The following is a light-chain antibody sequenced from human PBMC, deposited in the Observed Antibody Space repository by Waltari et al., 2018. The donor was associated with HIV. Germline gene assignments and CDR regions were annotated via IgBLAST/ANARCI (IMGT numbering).Light chain of an antibody. J-gene: IGLJ2*01. V-gene: IGLV2-14*03. CDR3: SSYTSSTYVV. Sequence: QSALTQPASVSGSPGQSITISCTGTSHDVGGYNYVYWYQQHPGKVPKLMINDVSNRPSGVSYRFSGSKSGNTASLTISGLQAEDEADYYCSSYTSSTYVVFGGGTKLTVL. CDR1: SHDVGGYNY. CDR2: DVS.